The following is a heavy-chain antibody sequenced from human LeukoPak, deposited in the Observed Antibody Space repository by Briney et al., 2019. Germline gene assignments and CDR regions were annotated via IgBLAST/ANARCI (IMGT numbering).Heavy chain of an antibody. D-gene: IGHD2-21*02. CDR3: AASVVTATFDY. J-gene: IGHJ4*02. Sequence: ASVKVSCKASGFTFTSSALQWVRQARAQRLEWIGWIVIGSGNTNYAQKFQERVTITRDMSTSTAYMELSSLRSEDTAVYYCAASVVTATFDYWGQGTLVTVSS. CDR1: GFTFTSSA. CDR2: IVIGSGNT. V-gene: IGHV1-58*01.